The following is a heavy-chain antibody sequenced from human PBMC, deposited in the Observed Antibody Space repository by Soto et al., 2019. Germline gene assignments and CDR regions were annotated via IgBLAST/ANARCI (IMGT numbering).Heavy chain of an antibody. D-gene: IGHD3-22*01. J-gene: IGHJ4*02. CDR3: ARGIWITMIVVAKLPRAFDY. Sequence: ASVNVSCKESGYTFTSYYMHWVRPAPGQGLELMGIINPSGGSTSYAQKFQGRVTMTRDTSTSTVYMELSSLRSEDTAVYYCARGIWITMIVVAKLPRAFDYWGQGTLITVSS. CDR2: INPSGGST. V-gene: IGHV1-46*01. CDR1: GYTFTSYY.